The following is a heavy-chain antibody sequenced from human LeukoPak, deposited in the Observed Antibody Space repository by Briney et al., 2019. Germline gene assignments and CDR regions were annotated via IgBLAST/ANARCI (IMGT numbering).Heavy chain of an antibody. CDR3: VRDQGGAVSY. V-gene: IGHV3-23*01. Sequence: GGSLRLSCAASGFTFSKHGMNWVRQAPGKGLEWVSGISPSGDITYYADSVKGRFTISRDNAKNSLFLQMNSLRAEDTAVYYCVRDQGGAVSYWGQGTLVTVSS. CDR1: GFTFSKHG. J-gene: IGHJ4*02. CDR2: ISPSGDIT. D-gene: IGHD3-16*01.